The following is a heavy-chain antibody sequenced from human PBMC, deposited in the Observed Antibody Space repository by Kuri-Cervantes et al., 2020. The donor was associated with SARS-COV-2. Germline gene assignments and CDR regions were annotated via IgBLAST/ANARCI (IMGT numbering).Heavy chain of an antibody. V-gene: IGHV3-30-3*01. D-gene: IGHD2-21*01. Sequence: GGSLRLSCAASAFTFSSYAMHWVRQAPGKGLEWVAIISYDGSNKYYADSVKGRFTISRDNSKNTLYLQMNSLRAEDTAVYYCARDRVGVHGYWGQGTLVTVSS. CDR2: ISYDGSNK. CDR3: ARDRVGVHGY. J-gene: IGHJ4*02. CDR1: AFTFSSYA.